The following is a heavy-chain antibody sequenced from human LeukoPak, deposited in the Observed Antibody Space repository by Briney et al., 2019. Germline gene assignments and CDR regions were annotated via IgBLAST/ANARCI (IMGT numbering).Heavy chain of an antibody. CDR3: ARGSDSSGYYYVARDWYFDL. V-gene: IGHV3-9*01. CDR1: GFTFDDDA. J-gene: IGHJ2*01. Sequence: GGSLRLSCAASGFTFDDDAMHWVRQAPGKGLEWVSGISWNSGSIGYADSVKGRFTISRDNAKNSLYLQMNSLRAEDTAVYYCARGSDSSGYYYVARDWYFDLWGRGTLVTVSS. CDR2: ISWNSGSI. D-gene: IGHD3-22*01.